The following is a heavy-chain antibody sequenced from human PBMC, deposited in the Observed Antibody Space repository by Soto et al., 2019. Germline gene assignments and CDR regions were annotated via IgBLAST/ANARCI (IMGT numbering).Heavy chain of an antibody. CDR3: ARRIVSTETFDY. Sequence: QVQLQESGPGLVKPSETLSLTCTVSGGSLTSYYWSWIRQPPGKGLEWIGFVYYTGIARYNPSLKSRVTISVDTSKNQFSPKLTSVTAADTAIYYRARRIVSTETFDYWGQGTPVTVAS. J-gene: IGHJ4*02. CDR2: VYYTGIA. CDR1: GGSLTSYY. V-gene: IGHV4-59*08. D-gene: IGHD5-12*01.